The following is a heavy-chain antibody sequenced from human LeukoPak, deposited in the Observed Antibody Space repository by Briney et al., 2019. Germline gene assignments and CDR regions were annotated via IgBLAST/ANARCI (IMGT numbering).Heavy chain of an antibody. Sequence: GGSLRLSCAASGFTFSSYEMNWVRQAPGKGLEWVSYISSSGSTIYYADSVEGRFTISRDNAKNSLYLQMNSLRAEDTAVYYCARRLGSRYYFDYWGQGTLVTVSS. CDR2: ISSSGSTI. CDR1: GFTFSSYE. CDR3: ARRLGSRYYFDY. V-gene: IGHV3-48*03. D-gene: IGHD7-27*01. J-gene: IGHJ4*02.